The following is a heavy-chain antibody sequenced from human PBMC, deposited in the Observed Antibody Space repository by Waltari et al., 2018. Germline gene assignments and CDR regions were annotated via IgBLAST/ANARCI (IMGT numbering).Heavy chain of an antibody. J-gene: IGHJ4*02. Sequence: QLQLQESDPGLVKPSETLSLTCTVSGGSISSSSYYWGWIRKPPGKGLEWIGSIYYSVSTYYNPSLKGRVTISVDTSKNQFSLKLSSVTAADTAVYYCARDVYGSGSYHSHFDYWGQGTLVTVSS. CDR1: GGSISSSSYY. D-gene: IGHD3-10*01. V-gene: IGHV4-39*07. CDR3: ARDVYGSGSYHSHFDY. CDR2: IYYSVST.